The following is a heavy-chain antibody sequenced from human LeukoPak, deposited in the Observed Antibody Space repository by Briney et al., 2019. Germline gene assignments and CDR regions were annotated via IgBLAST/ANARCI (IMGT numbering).Heavy chain of an antibody. CDR3: ARTLTGTTGTDY. D-gene: IGHD1-20*01. V-gene: IGHV2-70*11. CDR2: IDWNDDK. CDR1: GFSLSTTGMC. J-gene: IGHJ4*02. Sequence: SGPALVKPTQTLTLTCTFSGFSLSTTGMCVSWIRQPPGKALEWLVRIDWNDDKYYSTSLKTRLTIPKDTSKNQVVLTMTNMDPVDTATYYCARTLTGTTGTDYWGQGTLVTVSS.